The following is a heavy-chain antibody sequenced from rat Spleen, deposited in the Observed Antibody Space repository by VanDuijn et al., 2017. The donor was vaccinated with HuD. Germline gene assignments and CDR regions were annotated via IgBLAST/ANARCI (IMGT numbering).Heavy chain of an antibody. J-gene: IGHJ1*01. V-gene: IGHV5-25*01. Sequence: EVQLVESGGGLVQPGRSLKLSCAASGFTFSNYYMAWVRQAPKKGLEWVATISTSGSRTYYPDSVKGRFTISRDNAKSSLYLQMNSLKSEDTATYYCARHDGPPYWYFDFWGPGTMVTVSS. CDR1: GFTFSNYY. CDR3: ARHDGPPYWYFDF. D-gene: IGHD3-1*01. CDR2: ISTSGSRT.